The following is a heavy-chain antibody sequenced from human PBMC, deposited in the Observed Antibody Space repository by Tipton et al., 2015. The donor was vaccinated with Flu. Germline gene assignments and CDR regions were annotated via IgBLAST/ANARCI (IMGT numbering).Heavy chain of an antibody. D-gene: IGHD6-13*01. CDR3: ARGGGRQQLDPWYYYGMDA. V-gene: IGHV4-59*01. CDR1: GGSISSYY. Sequence: TLSLTCTVSGGSISSYYWSWIRQPPGKGLEWIGYIYYRGSTNYNPSLKSRVTISVDTSKNQFSLKLSSVTAADTAVYYCARGGGRQQLDPWYYYGMDAWGQGTTVTVSS. CDR2: IYYRGST. J-gene: IGHJ6*02.